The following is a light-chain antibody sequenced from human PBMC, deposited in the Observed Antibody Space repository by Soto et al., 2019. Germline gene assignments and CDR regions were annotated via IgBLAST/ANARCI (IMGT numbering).Light chain of an antibody. V-gene: IGLV2-11*01. CDR2: AVN. J-gene: IGLJ1*01. CDR1: SSDVGGYNY. CDR3: CSYAGSYTYV. Sequence: QSALTQPRSVSGSPGQSVTISCTGTSSDVGGYNYVPWYQQHPGKAPKLMIYAVNARPSGVPDRFSGSKSGNTASLTISGLQAEDEADYYCCSYAGSYTYVFGTGTKLTV.